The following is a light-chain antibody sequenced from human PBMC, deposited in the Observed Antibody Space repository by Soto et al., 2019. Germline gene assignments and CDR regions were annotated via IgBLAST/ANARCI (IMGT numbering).Light chain of an antibody. CDR2: EVS. CDR1: SSDVGAYDY. CDR3: SSHTRYNTRV. Sequence: QSVLTQPASVSGSPGQSIAISCPGTSSDVGAYDYVSWYQQHPDKAPKLMIYEVSNRPSGVSNRFSGSKSVNTATLTISGLQAEDEADYYCSSHTRYNTRVFGTGTKVTVL. J-gene: IGLJ1*01. V-gene: IGLV2-14*03.